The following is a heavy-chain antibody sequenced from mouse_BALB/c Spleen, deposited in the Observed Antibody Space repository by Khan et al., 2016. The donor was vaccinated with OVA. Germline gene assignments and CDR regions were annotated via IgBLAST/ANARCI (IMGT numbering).Heavy chain of an antibody. CDR1: GCTFSTYA. Sequence: EVELVESGGDLVKPGGSLKLSCSASGCTFSTYAMSWVRQTPEKRLEWVATISSGGDNIFYPDSVKGRFTISRDSAKNTLYLHMSSLRSEDTAMYYCARHNYGPFAYWGQGTLVTVSA. CDR3: ARHNYGPFAY. V-gene: IGHV5-9-3*01. CDR2: ISSGGDNI. D-gene: IGHD1-1*01. J-gene: IGHJ3*01.